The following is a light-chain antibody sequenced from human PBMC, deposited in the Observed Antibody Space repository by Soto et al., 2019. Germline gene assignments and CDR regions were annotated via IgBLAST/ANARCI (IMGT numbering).Light chain of an antibody. V-gene: IGLV2-8*01. CDR2: EVS. Sequence: QSVLTQPPSASGSPGQSVTISCTGTSSDVGGCNYVSWYQQHPGKAPKLMIYEVSKRPSGVPDRFSGSKSGNTASLTVSGLQAEDEADYYCSSYAGSNPVVFGGGTQLTVL. CDR1: SSDVGGCNY. J-gene: IGLJ2*01. CDR3: SSYAGSNPVV.